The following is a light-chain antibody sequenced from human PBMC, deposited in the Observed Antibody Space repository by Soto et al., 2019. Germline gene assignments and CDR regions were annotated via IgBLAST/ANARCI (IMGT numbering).Light chain of an antibody. CDR2: GNM. J-gene: IGLJ3*02. Sequence: QSVLTQPPSTSGTPGQRVSISCSGSSSNIGSNTVSWYQHLPGTAPKLLIYGNMQRPSGVPDRFSGSKSGTSASLAISGLQSEDEADYYCAAWDDSLRGWVFGGGTKLTVL. CDR1: SSNIGSNT. CDR3: AAWDDSLRGWV. V-gene: IGLV1-44*01.